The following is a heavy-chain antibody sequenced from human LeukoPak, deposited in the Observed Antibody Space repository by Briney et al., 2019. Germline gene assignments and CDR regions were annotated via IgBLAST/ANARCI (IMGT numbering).Heavy chain of an antibody. Sequence: GGSLRLSCAASGFTVSSNYMSWVRQAPGKGLEWVSVIYSGGSTYYADSVKGRFTISRDNSKNTLYLQMNSLRAEDTAVYYCAKVGLLWFGEPSRYYMDVWGKGTTVTVSS. V-gene: IGHV3-66*01. CDR2: IYSGGST. D-gene: IGHD3-10*01. CDR3: AKVGLLWFGEPSRYYMDV. CDR1: GFTVSSNY. J-gene: IGHJ6*03.